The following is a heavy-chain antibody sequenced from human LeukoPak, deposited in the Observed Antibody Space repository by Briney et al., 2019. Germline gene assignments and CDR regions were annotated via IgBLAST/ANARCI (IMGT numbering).Heavy chain of an antibody. CDR3: ARQDYYGSGSKFDP. J-gene: IGHJ5*02. CDR2: IYYSGTT. Sequence: SETLSLTCTVSGGSISSSSYYWGWIRQPPGKGLEWIGSIYYSGTTYYNPSLKSRVTISVDTSNNQFSLKLTSVTAADTAMYYCARQDYYGSGSKFDPWGQGTLVTVSS. CDR1: GGSISSSSYY. V-gene: IGHV4-39*01. D-gene: IGHD3-10*01.